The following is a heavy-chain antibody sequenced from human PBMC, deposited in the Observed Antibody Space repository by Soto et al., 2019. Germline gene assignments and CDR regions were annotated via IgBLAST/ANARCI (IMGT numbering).Heavy chain of an antibody. D-gene: IGHD3-10*01. CDR1: GGSISSGDYY. CDR2: IYYSGST. Sequence: SETLSLTCTVSGGSISSGDYYWSWIRQPPGKGLEWIGYIYYSGSTYYNPSLKSRVTISVDTSKNQFSLKLSSVTAADTAVYYCARERKWPMVRGVTKKPVYYYYGMDVWGQGTTVTVSS. J-gene: IGHJ6*02. V-gene: IGHV4-30-4*01. CDR3: ARERKWPMVRGVTKKPVYYYYGMDV.